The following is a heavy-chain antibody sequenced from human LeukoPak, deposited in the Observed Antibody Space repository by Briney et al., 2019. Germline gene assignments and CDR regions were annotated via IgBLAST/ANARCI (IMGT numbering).Heavy chain of an antibody. CDR3: TRGAGWLIDY. V-gene: IGHV4-59*01. D-gene: IGHD3-16*01. Sequence: TPSETLSLTCTVSDDSISDYYRGWIRQPPGKGLEGIGYIHNSGTSTYNLSLKSRVTISADASKNQFSLKLNSMTTADTAVYYFTRGAGWLIDYWGQGILVTVSS. J-gene: IGHJ4*02. CDR2: IHNSGTS. CDR1: DDSISDYY.